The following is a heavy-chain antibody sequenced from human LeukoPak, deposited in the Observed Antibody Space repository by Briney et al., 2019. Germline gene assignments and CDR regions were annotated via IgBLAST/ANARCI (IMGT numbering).Heavy chain of an antibody. Sequence: SETLSLTCTVSGGSISSYYWSWIRQPAGKGLEWIGRIYTSGSTNYSPSLKSRVTMSVDTSKNQFSLKLSSVTAADTAVYYCARSRQGIVGASGWFDPWGQGTLVTVSS. CDR2: IYTSGST. D-gene: IGHD1-26*01. CDR3: ARSRQGIVGASGWFDP. V-gene: IGHV4-4*07. CDR1: GGSISSYY. J-gene: IGHJ5*02.